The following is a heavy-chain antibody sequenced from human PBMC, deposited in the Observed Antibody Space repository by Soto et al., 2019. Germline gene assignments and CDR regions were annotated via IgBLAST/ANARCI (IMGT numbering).Heavy chain of an antibody. CDR1: GGTFGSYA. J-gene: IGHJ4*02. CDR2: IIPVSGAA. CDR3: ATALGCRSTSCTLDY. Sequence: QVQLVQSGAEVKKPGSSVKVSCKASGGTFGSYAFSWVRQAPGQGLEWMGGIIPVSGAANYAQKFQGRVTITADESTSTAYMELSSLSSQDTAVYYCATALGCRSTSCTLDYWGQGTRVIVSS. V-gene: IGHV1-69*01. D-gene: IGHD2-2*01.